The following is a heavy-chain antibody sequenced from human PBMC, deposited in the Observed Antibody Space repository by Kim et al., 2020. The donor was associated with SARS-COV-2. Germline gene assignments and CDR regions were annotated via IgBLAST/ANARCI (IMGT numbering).Heavy chain of an antibody. D-gene: IGHD5-18*01. CDR1: GFTFSSYG. CDR3: ARVSGYSYGYGGTFDY. V-gene: IGHV3-33*01. CDR2: IWYDGSNK. Sequence: GGSLRLSCAASGFTFSSYGMHWVRQAPGKGLEWVAVIWYDGSNKYYADSVKGRFTISRDNSKNTLYLQMNSLRAEDTAVYYCARVSGYSYGYGGTFDYWGQGTLVTVSS. J-gene: IGHJ4*02.